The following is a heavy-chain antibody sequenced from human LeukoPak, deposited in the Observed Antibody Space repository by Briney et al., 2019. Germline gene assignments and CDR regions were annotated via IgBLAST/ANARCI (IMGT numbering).Heavy chain of an antibody. CDR2: ISYDGSNK. Sequence: AGGSLRLSCAASGFTFSSYGMHWVRQAPGKGLEWVAVISYDGSNKYYADSVKGRFTISRDNSKNTLYLQMNSLRAEDTAVYYCANQATLIAVAGTGRNYWGQGTLVTVSS. CDR3: ANQATLIAVAGTGRNY. D-gene: IGHD6-19*01. J-gene: IGHJ4*02. V-gene: IGHV3-30*18. CDR1: GFTFSSYG.